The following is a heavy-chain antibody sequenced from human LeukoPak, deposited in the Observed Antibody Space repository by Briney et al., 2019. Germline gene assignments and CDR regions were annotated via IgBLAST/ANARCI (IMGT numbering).Heavy chain of an antibody. CDR2: ISYDGSNK. V-gene: IGHV3-30*18. J-gene: IGHJ6*02. Sequence: GRSLRLSCAASGLTFSSYGMHWVRQAPGKGLEWVAVISYDGSNKYYVDSVKGRFTISRDNSKNTLYLQMNSLKAEDTAVYYCAKALLRADILTGYYKDYYYYYGMDVWGQGTTVTVSS. CDR1: GLTFSSYG. D-gene: IGHD3-9*01. CDR3: AKALLRADILTGYYKDYYYYYGMDV.